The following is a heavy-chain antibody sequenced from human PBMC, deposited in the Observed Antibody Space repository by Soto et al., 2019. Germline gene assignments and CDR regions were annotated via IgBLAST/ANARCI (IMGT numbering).Heavy chain of an antibody. Sequence: LRLSCGASGFTITDYYMSWIRQAPGKGLEWVSHISSVGTTTYYADSVKGRFSISMDNAKNSLYLQMNSLRAEDTAVYYCARDQEGSGSHWLGYNYYAMDVWGQGTKVTVSS. V-gene: IGHV3-11*01. CDR2: ISSVGTTT. CDR1: GFTITDYY. CDR3: ARDQEGSGSHWLGYNYYAMDV. D-gene: IGHD3-10*01. J-gene: IGHJ6*02.